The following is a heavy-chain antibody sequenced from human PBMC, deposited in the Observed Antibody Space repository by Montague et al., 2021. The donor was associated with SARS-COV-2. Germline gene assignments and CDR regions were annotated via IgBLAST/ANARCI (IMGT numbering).Heavy chain of an antibody. CDR2: ISSSSSYI. V-gene: IGHV3-21*01. CDR3: ARGYDFWSGGYYYYYGMDV. Sequence: ETLSLTCAVYGGSFSGYYWSWIRQPPGKGLEWVSSISSSSSYIYYADSVKGRFTISRDNAKNSLYLQMNSLRAEDTAVYYCARGYDFWSGGYYYYYGMDVWGQGTTVTVSS. J-gene: IGHJ6*02. D-gene: IGHD3-3*01. CDR1: GGSFSGYY.